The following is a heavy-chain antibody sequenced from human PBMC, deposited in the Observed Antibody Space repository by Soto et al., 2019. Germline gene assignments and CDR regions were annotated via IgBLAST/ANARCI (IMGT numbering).Heavy chain of an antibody. J-gene: IGHJ4*02. V-gene: IGHV4-59*08. D-gene: IGHD7-27*01. Sequence: SETLSLTCTVSGGSVSTDYWSWIRQSPGKGLEWIGFIYYGGSTNYNPSLKSRVTISVDTPKNQFSLKLSSVTAADTAVYYCAKNWNWGSLVHWGQGTLVTVSS. CDR2: IYYGGST. CDR1: GGSVSTDY. CDR3: AKNWNWGSLVH.